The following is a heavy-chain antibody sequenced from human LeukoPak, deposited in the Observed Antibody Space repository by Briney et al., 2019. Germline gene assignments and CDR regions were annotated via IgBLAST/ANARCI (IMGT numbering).Heavy chain of an antibody. CDR2: IYYSGST. CDR1: GGPISSGGYY. CDR3: ARITGDRARFDY. D-gene: IGHD7-27*01. Sequence: PSQTLSLTCTVSGGPISSGGYYWSWIRQHPGKGLEWIGYIYYSGSTYYNPSLKSRVTISVDTSKNQFSLKLSSVTAADTAVYYCARITGDRARFDYWGQGTLVTVSS. J-gene: IGHJ4*02. V-gene: IGHV4-31*03.